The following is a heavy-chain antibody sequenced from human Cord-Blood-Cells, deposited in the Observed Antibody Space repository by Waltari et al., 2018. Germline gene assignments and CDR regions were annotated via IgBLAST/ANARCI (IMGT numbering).Heavy chain of an antibody. CDR2: RKQDGSEK. D-gene: IGHD2-21*01. J-gene: IGHJ4*02. Sequence: EVQLVESGGGLVQPGGSLRLSCAASGFTFSSYWMSWVRQSPGKGLKVVANRKQDGSEKYYGGSRKCRFTISRDNAKNSLYLQMNSLRAEDTAVYYCARSCGGDCYFDYWGQGTLVTVSS. CDR3: ARSCGGDCYFDY. V-gene: IGHV3-7*01. CDR1: GFTFSSYW.